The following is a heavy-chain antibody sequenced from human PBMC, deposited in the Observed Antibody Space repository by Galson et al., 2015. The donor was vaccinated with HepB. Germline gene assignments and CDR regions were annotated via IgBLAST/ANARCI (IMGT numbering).Heavy chain of an antibody. J-gene: IGHJ2*01. Sequence: SLRLSCAASGFTFSSYSMNWVRQAPGKGLEWVSSISSSSSYIYYADSVKGRFTISRDNAKNSLYLQMNSLRAEDTAVYYCARGRGGDAPWYFDLWGRGTLVTVSS. CDR3: ARGRGGDAPWYFDL. V-gene: IGHV3-21*01. CDR1: GFTFSSYS. D-gene: IGHD2-21*02. CDR2: ISSSSSYI.